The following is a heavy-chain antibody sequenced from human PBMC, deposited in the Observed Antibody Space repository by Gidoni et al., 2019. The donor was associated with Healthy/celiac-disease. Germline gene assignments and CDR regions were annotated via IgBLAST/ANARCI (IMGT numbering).Heavy chain of an antibody. D-gene: IGHD6-6*01. CDR1: GYTFTGYY. J-gene: IGHJ5*02. CDR3: ARDLSPAPYSSSPYNWFDP. V-gene: IGHV1-2*04. CDR2: INPNSGGT. Sequence: QVQLVQSGAEVKKPGASVKVSCKASGYTFTGYYMHWVRQAPGQGLEWMGWINPNSGGTNYAQKFQGWVTMTRDTSISTAYMELSRLRSDDTAVYYCARDLSPAPYSSSPYNWFDPWGQGTLVTVSS.